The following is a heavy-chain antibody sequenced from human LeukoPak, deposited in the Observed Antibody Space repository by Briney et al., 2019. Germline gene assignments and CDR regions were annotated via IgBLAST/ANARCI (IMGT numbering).Heavy chain of an antibody. Sequence: PGGSLRLSCAASGFTFSSYAMHWVRQAPGKGLGWVAVISYDGSNKYYADSVKGRFTISRDNSKNTLYLQMNSLRAEDTAVYYCAREIIQLPGYFDYWGQGTLVTVSS. CDR1: GFTFSSYA. J-gene: IGHJ4*02. V-gene: IGHV3-30*14. D-gene: IGHD5-18*01. CDR3: AREIIQLPGYFDY. CDR2: ISYDGSNK.